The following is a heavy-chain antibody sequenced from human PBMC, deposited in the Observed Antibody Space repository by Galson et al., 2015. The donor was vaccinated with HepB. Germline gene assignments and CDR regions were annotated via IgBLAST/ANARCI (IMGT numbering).Heavy chain of an antibody. V-gene: IGHV3-33*01. J-gene: IGHJ4*02. D-gene: IGHD5-18*01. Sequence: SLRLSCAASGFTFSRHGIHWVRQAPGKGLECVAMIWHDGSNHLYADSVKGRFTISRDNSKNKLYLQMNSLRAEDTAIYYCVRESLMAMVTFDLWGRGTLVTVSS. CDR3: VRESLMAMVTFDL. CDR2: IWHDGSNH. CDR1: GFTFSRHG.